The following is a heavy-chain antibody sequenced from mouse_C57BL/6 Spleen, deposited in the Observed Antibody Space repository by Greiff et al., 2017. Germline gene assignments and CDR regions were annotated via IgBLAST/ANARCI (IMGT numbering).Heavy chain of an antibody. CDR2: IYPGSGNT. V-gene: IGHV1-76*01. Sequence: VQRVESGAELVRPGASVKLSCKASGYTFTDYYINWVKQRPGQGLEWIARIYPGSGNTYYNEKFKGKATLTAEKSSSTAYMQRSSLTSEDSAVYFCARNYGSSVAWFAYWGQGTLVTVSA. D-gene: IGHD1-1*01. J-gene: IGHJ3*01. CDR3: ARNYGSSVAWFAY. CDR1: GYTFTDYY.